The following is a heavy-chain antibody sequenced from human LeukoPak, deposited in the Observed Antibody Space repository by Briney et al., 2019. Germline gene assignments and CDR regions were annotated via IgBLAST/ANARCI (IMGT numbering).Heavy chain of an antibody. D-gene: IGHD4-17*01. CDR3: ARDSDYGDGFDP. J-gene: IGHJ5*02. V-gene: IGHV1-2*02. CDR2: INPNSGGT. CDR1: GYTFTGYY. Sequence: ASVKVSCKASGYTFTGYYMHWVRQAPGQGLEWMGWINPNSGGTNYAQKFQGRVTMTRDTSISTAYMELGRLRSDDTAVYYCARDSDYGDGFDPWGQGTLVTVSS.